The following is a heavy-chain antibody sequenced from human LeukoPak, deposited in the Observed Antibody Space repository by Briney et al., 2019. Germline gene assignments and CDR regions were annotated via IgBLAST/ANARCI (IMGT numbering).Heavy chain of an antibody. Sequence: ASVKVSCKASGYTLTELSMHWVRQAPGKGLEWMGGFDPEDGETIYAQKFQGRVTMTEDTSTDTAYMELSSLRSEDTAVYYCATVPNADYGGNPLNSDAFDIWGQGTMVTVSS. D-gene: IGHD4-23*01. CDR3: ATVPNADYGGNPLNSDAFDI. J-gene: IGHJ3*02. CDR2: FDPEDGET. CDR1: GYTLTELS. V-gene: IGHV1-24*01.